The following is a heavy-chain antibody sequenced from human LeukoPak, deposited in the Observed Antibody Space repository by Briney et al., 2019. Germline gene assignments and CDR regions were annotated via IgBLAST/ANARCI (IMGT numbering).Heavy chain of an antibody. Sequence: GGSLTLSCAASGFTFSSYSINWVRQARGKGLEWVSSNSSSSSYIYYAVSVKGRFTISRDNDKNSLYLQMNSLGAEDTAVYYCARYANSYGYNWGQGTLVTVSS. D-gene: IGHD5-18*01. CDR2: NSSSSSYI. CDR3: ARYANSYGYN. J-gene: IGHJ4*02. V-gene: IGHV3-21*01. CDR1: GFTFSSYS.